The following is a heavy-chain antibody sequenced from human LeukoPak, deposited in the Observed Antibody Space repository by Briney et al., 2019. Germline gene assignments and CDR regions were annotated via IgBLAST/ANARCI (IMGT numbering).Heavy chain of an antibody. CDR2: ISGSGGST. CDR1: GFTFSNYA. D-gene: IGHD3-22*01. Sequence: QPGRSLRLSCAASGFTFSNYAMSWVRQAPGKGLEWVSSISGSGGSTDYADSVKGRFTISRDNSKKTLYLQMNSLRAEDTAVYYCARASDYDSGGYYIGGTFDYWGQGILVTVSS. V-gene: IGHV3-23*01. J-gene: IGHJ4*02. CDR3: ARASDYDSGGYYIGGTFDY.